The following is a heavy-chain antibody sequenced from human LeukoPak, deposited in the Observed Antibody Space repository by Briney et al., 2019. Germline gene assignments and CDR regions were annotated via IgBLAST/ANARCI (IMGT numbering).Heavy chain of an antibody. D-gene: IGHD1-26*01. Sequence: PGGSLRLSCAVSGFSVTNNYMSWVRQAPGKGLEWVSDFYVGGATNYADSVKGRFTISRDNSKNTLYLQMNSLRAEDTAVYYCAKGGGSRNFDYWGQGTLVAVSS. CDR3: AKGGGSRNFDY. J-gene: IGHJ4*02. V-gene: IGHV3-53*01. CDR1: GFSVTNNY. CDR2: FYVGGAT.